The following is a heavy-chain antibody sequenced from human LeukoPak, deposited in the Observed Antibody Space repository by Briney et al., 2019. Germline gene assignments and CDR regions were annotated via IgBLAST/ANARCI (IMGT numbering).Heavy chain of an antibody. CDR2: IYYSGST. D-gene: IGHD1-1*01. J-gene: IGHJ4*02. Sequence: PSETLSLTCTVSGGSISSYYWSWIRQPPGKGLEWIGYIYYSGSTKYNPSLKSRLTISVDMPKNQISLKLSSVTAADTAVYYCARHSALDGLDYWGQGTLVTISS. CDR3: ARHSALDGLDY. V-gene: IGHV4-59*08. CDR1: GGSISSYY.